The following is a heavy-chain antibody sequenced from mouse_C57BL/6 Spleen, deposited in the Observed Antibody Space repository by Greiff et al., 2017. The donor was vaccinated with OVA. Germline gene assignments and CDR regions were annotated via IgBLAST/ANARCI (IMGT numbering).Heavy chain of an antibody. CDR3: ASDLGNSFAY. Sequence: EVKLMESGGGLVKPGGSLKLSCAASGFTFSSYAMSWVRQTPEKRLEWVATISDGGSYTYYPDNVKGRFTISRDNAKNNLYLQMSHLKSEDTAMYYCASDLGNSFAYWGQGTLVTVSA. CDR1: GFTFSSYA. V-gene: IGHV5-4*03. D-gene: IGHD2-1*01. CDR2: ISDGGSYT. J-gene: IGHJ3*01.